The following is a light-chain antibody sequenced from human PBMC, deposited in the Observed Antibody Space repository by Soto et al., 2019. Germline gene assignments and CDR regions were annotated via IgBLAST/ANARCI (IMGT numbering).Light chain of an antibody. V-gene: IGKV3-20*01. CDR3: QQYGSSPIT. CDR2: GAS. J-gene: IGKJ4*01. Sequence: EIVLTQSPGTLSLSPGERATLYCSASQSVSSSYLAWYQQKPGQAPRLLIYGASSRATGIPDRFSGSGSGTDFTLTISRLEPDEFAVYYCQQYGSSPITFGGGTKVEIK. CDR1: QSVSSSY.